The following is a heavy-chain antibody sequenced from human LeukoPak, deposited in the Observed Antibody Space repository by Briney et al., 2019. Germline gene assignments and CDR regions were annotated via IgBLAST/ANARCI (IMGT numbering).Heavy chain of an antibody. CDR2: IYYSGIT. Sequence: PSETLSLTCSVSDDSISSYSWSWIRQPPGMGLEWIGYIYYSGITTYNPSLKSRVTISVDTSKNQFSLKLSSVTAADTAVYYCARQDSAYTYDWFDHWGQGTLVTVSS. D-gene: IGHD5-18*01. V-gene: IGHV4-59*08. CDR3: ARQDSAYTYDWFDH. CDR1: DDSISSYS. J-gene: IGHJ5*02.